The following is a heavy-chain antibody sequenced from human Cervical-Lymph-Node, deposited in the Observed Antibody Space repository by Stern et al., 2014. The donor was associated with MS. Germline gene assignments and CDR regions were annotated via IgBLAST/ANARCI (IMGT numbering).Heavy chain of an antibody. D-gene: IGHD3-22*01. Sequence: PLVESGPEVKKPGTSVKVSCKASGFTFTSSAVQWVRQARGQRLAWIGWIVVGSGNTNYAQKFQERVTITRDMSTSTAYMELSSLRSEDTAVYYCAARANYYDSPGDWFDPWGQGTLVTVSS. V-gene: IGHV1-58*01. CDR3: AARANYYDSPGDWFDP. CDR1: GFTFTSSA. CDR2: IVVGSGNT. J-gene: IGHJ5*02.